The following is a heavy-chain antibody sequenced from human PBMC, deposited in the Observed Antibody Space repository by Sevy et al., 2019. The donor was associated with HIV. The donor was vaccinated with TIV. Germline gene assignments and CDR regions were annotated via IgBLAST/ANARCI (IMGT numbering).Heavy chain of an antibody. D-gene: IGHD7-27*01. CDR2: ITGSGSKT. CDR3: AKETWGLFDP. Sequence: GESLKISCAASGFTFSGYAMSWVRQAPGKGLEWVSLITGSGSKTYYADSVKGRFTISRDNSKNTVNLQMNSLRVEDTAIYYCAKETWGLFDPLGQGILVTVSS. V-gene: IGHV3-23*01. J-gene: IGHJ5*02. CDR1: GFTFSGYA.